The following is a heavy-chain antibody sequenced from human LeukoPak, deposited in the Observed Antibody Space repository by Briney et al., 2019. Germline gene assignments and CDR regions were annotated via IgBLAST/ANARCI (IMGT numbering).Heavy chain of an antibody. CDR1: GFTFSSYE. Sequence: GRSLRLSCAASGFTFSSYEMNWVRQAPGKGLEWVAYMSSSGSDIYYADSVTGRFNISRDNAKNSLYLQMNSLRAEDTAVYYCAELGITMIGGVWGKGTTVTISS. D-gene: IGHD3-10*02. CDR2: MSSSGSDI. J-gene: IGHJ6*04. CDR3: AELGITMIGGV. V-gene: IGHV3-48*03.